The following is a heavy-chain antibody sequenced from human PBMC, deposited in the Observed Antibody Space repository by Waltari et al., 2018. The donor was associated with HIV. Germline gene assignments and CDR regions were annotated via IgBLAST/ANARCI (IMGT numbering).Heavy chain of an antibody. CDR3: ARHALRVGAAYWNFDL. CDR1: GGSVSSSRYF. V-gene: IGHV4-39*01. D-gene: IGHD1-26*01. J-gene: IGHJ2*01. CDR2: IYYTGRA. Sequence: QLQLQESGPGLVKPSETLSLTCTVSGGSVSSSRYFWGWIRQTPGKGLEWVGRIYYTGRAYYNPSLKIRVTISVYTSKNQFSLKVTSVTAADTAVYYCARHALRVGAAYWNFDLWGRGTLVTVSS.